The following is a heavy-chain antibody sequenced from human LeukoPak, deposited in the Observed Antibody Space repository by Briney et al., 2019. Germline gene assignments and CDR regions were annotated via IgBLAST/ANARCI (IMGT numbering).Heavy chain of an antibody. J-gene: IGHJ4*02. CDR2: IKQDGSEK. D-gene: IGHD6-13*01. CDR1: GFTLSSYA. Sequence: GGSLRLPCAASGFTLSSYAMSWVRQAPGKGLEWVANIKQDGSEKYYVDSVKGRFTISRDNAKNSLYLQMNSLRAEDTAVYYCARDHSIAAAGKPDYWGQGTLVTVSS. CDR3: ARDHSIAAAGKPDY. V-gene: IGHV3-7*01.